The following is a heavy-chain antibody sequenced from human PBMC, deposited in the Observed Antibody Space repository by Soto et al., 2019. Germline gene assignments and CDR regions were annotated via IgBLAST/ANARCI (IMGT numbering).Heavy chain of an antibody. J-gene: IGHJ5*02. CDR3: ASRYCSGGSCKGYAT. CDR2: INHSGST. CDR1: GGCFSGYY. D-gene: IGHD2-15*01. Sequence: EALSLSAADDGGCFSGYYWSWIRQPPGKGLEWIGEINHSGSTNYNPSLKSRVTISVDTSKNQFSLKLSSVTAADTAVYYCASRYCSGGSCKGYATWGQGTLVTVSS. V-gene: IGHV4-34*01.